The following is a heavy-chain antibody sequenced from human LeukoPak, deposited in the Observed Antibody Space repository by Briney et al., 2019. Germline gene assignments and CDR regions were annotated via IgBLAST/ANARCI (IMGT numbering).Heavy chain of an antibody. D-gene: IGHD6-19*01. Sequence: ASVKVSCKASGYTFTGYYIHWVRHAPGQGLEWMGWINPNSGGTNFAQKFQGRVTMTRDTSISTAYMELSRLRSDDTAVYYCAKAEPTIAVAGREFDIWGQGTMVTVSS. CDR3: AKAEPTIAVAGREFDI. CDR1: GYTFTGYY. CDR2: INPNSGGT. J-gene: IGHJ3*02. V-gene: IGHV1-2*02.